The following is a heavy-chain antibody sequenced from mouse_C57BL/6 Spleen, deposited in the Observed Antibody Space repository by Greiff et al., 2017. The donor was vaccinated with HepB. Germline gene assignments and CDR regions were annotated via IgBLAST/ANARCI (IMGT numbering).Heavy chain of an antibody. Sequence: EVQLQQSGPVLAKPGASVKMSCKASGYTFTDYYMNWVKQSHGKSLEWIGVINPYNGGTSYNQKFKGKATLTVDKSSSTAYMELNSLTSEDSAVYYCARSENPSWFAYWGQGTLVTVSA. V-gene: IGHV1-19*01. CDR3: ARSENPSWFAY. J-gene: IGHJ3*01. CDR2: INPYNGGT. CDR1: GYTFTDYY.